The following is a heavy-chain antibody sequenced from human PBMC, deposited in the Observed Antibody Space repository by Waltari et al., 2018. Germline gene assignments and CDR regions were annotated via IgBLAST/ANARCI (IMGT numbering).Heavy chain of an antibody. CDR2: IYYSGST. CDR3: ARGRDGDYYYGMDV. CDR1: GCPVSSGTYY. V-gene: IGHV4-61*01. J-gene: IGHJ6*02. Sequence: QVQLQESGPGLVKPSETLSLTCTVSGCPVSSGTYYWSWIRQPPGKGLEWIGYIYYSGSTNYNPSLKSRVTISVDTSKNQFSLKLSSVTAADTAVYYCARGRDGDYYYGMDVWGQGTTVTVSS. D-gene: IGHD4-17*01.